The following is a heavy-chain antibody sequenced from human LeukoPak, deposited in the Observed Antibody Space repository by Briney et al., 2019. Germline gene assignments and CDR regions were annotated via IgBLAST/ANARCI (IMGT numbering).Heavy chain of an antibody. J-gene: IGHJ4*02. D-gene: IGHD3-16*02. CDR2: ISGSGGST. CDR3: AKDHDVWGSYRYTVLDY. CDR1: GFTFSSCA. V-gene: IGHV3-23*01. Sequence: ASLRLSCAVSGFTFSSCAMSWVRQPPGKGLAWVSAISGSGGSTYYADSVKGRFTISRDNSKNPLYLQMNSLRAEDTAVYYCAKDHDVWGSYRYTVLDYWGQGTLVTVSS.